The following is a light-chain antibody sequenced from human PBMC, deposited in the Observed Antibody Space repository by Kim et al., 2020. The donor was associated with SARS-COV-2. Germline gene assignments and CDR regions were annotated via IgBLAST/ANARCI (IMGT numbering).Light chain of an antibody. Sequence: PGERDPRYCRGSESVRSNLACYPQKPGQAPRLLSEGASTRAAGIPARFSGSGSGTEFTLTISSLQSEDSAVYYCQQYHNWPPWTFGQGTKVDIK. CDR2: GAS. CDR1: ESVRSN. J-gene: IGKJ1*01. CDR3: QQYHNWPPWT. V-gene: IGKV3-15*01.